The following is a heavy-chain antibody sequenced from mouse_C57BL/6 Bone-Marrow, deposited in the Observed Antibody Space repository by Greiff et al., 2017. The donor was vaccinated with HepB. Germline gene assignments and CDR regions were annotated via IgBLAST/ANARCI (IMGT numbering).Heavy chain of an antibody. D-gene: IGHD1-1*01. CDR2: ISYDGSN. J-gene: IGHJ2*01. V-gene: IGHV3-6*01. CDR1: GYSITSGYY. Sequence: EVQRVESGPGLVKPSQSLSLTCSVTGYSITSGYYWNWIRQFPGNKLEWMGYISYDGSNNYNPSLKNRISITRDTSKNQFFLKLNSVTTEDTATYYCAREHYGSSYWGQGTTLTVSS. CDR3: AREHYGSSY.